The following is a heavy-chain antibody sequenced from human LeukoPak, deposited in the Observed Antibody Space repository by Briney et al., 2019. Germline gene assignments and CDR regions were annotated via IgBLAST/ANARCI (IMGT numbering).Heavy chain of an antibody. J-gene: IGHJ4*02. V-gene: IGHV3-13*01. CDR3: AREISEYSSSRYYFDY. CDR2: IGTAGDT. D-gene: IGHD6-6*01. CDR1: GFTFSSYD. Sequence: GGSLRLSCAASGFTFSSYDMPWVRQATGKGLEWVSAIGTAGDTYYPGSVKGRFTISRENAKNSLHLQMNSLRAGDTAVYYCAREISEYSSSRYYFDYWGQGTLVTVSS.